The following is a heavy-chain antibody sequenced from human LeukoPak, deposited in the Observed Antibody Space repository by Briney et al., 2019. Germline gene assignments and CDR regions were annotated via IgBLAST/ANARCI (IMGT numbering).Heavy chain of an antibody. CDR2: ISSSGSTI. CDR3: ARPTYAGPAGTLYYGLDV. V-gene: IGHV3-48*03. D-gene: IGHD6-13*01. Sequence: PGGSLRLSCAASGFTFGSYEMNRVRQAPGKGLEWVSHISSSGSTIYHADSVKGRFTISRDNAKNSLYLQMNSLRAEDTAVYYCARPTYAGPAGTLYYGLDVGGQGTTVTVSS. CDR1: GFTFGSYE. J-gene: IGHJ6*02.